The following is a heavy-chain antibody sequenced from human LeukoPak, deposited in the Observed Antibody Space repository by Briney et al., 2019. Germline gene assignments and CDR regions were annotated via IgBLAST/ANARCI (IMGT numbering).Heavy chain of an antibody. V-gene: IGHV3-21*01. CDR1: GFSFSDYT. CDR3: ASLYGGNLDTDY. Sequence: GGSLRLSCAASGFSFSDYTMNWVRQAPGKGLEWVSSISSTSTYIYYADSVRGRFTISRDNAKNSLFLQMNSLRAEDTAVYYCASLYGGNLDTDYWGQGTLVTVSS. CDR2: ISSTSTYI. D-gene: IGHD4-23*01. J-gene: IGHJ4*02.